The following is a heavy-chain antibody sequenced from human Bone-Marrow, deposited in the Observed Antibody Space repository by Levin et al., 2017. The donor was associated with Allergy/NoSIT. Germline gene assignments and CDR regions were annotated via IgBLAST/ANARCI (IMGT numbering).Heavy chain of an antibody. Sequence: SGGSLRLSCAASGFTFSSYGMHWVRQAPGKGLEWVAVIWYDGSNKYYADSVKGRFTISRDNSKNTLYLQMNSLRAEDTAVYYCARGGDYVNPRYYFDYWGQGTLVTVSS. CDR3: ARGGDYVNPRYYFDY. J-gene: IGHJ4*02. CDR1: GFTFSSYG. CDR2: IWYDGSNK. V-gene: IGHV3-33*01. D-gene: IGHD4-17*01.